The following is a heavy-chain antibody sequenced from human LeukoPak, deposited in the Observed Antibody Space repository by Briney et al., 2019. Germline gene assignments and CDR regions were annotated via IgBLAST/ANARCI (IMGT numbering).Heavy chain of an antibody. CDR1: GGSISSSSYY. V-gene: IGHV4-39*07. CDR2: IYYSGST. D-gene: IGHD3-10*01. Sequence: SETLSLTCTVSGGSISSSSYYWGWIRQPPGKGLEWIGGIYYSGSTYYNPSLKSRVTISVDTSKNQFSLKLSSVTAADTAVYYCARNELDDAFDIWGQGTMVTVSS. J-gene: IGHJ3*02. CDR3: ARNELDDAFDI.